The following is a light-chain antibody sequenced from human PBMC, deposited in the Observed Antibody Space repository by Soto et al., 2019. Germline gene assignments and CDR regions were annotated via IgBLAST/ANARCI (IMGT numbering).Light chain of an antibody. Sequence: QSVLTQPPSASGSPGQSVTISCTGTSSDVGGYNFVSWYQQHPGKAPKLMIYDVTERPSGVPDRFSGSKSGSTASLTVSGRQGEDEADYCCTSYAGSNIPVLFGGGTKLTVL. CDR2: DVT. CDR1: SSDVGGYNF. V-gene: IGLV2-8*01. J-gene: IGLJ2*01. CDR3: TSYAGSNIPVL.